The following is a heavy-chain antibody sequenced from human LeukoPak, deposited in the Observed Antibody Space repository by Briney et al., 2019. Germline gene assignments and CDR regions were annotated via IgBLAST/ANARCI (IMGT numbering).Heavy chain of an antibody. D-gene: IGHD3-10*01. J-gene: IGHJ4*02. CDR2: IYYSGST. Sequence: SGTLSLTCTVSGGSISSSSYYWGWIRQPPGKGLEWIGSIYYSGSTYYNPSLKSRVTISVDTSKNQFSLKLSSVTAADTAVYYCATLRRGYRINWGQGTLVTVSS. CDR1: GGSISSSSYY. V-gene: IGHV4-39*01. CDR3: ATLRRGYRIN.